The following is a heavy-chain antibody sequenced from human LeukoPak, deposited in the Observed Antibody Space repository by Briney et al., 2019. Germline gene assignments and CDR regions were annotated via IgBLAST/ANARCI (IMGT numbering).Heavy chain of an antibody. J-gene: IGHJ4*02. CDR1: GYTFTGYY. D-gene: IGHD6-13*01. Sequence: ASVKVSCKASGYTFTGYYMHWVRQAPGQGLEWMGWINPNSGGTNYAQKFQGRVTMTRDTSISTAYMELSSLRSEDTAVYYCARERAGTGSDYWGQGTLVTVSS. CDR2: INPNSGGT. CDR3: ARERAGTGSDY. V-gene: IGHV1-2*02.